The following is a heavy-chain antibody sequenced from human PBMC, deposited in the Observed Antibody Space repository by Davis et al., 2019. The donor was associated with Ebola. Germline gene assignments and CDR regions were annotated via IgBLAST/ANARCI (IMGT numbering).Heavy chain of an antibody. CDR2: IIVASGNT. D-gene: IGHD2-15*01. J-gene: IGHJ4*02. CDR1: GFRFTNSA. V-gene: IGHV1-58*01. Sequence: SVKVSCKTSGFRFTNSAVQWVRQAPGERLEWIGWIIVASGNTKYAQNLQGRLTITTDTSTGTAYMELSSLTTEDTAVYYCAAEDYNDGTCCSFDYWGRGTLVTVSS. CDR3: AAEDYNDGTCCSFDY.